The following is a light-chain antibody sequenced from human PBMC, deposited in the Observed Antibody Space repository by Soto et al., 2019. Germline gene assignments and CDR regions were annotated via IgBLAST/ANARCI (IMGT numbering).Light chain of an antibody. CDR3: QQYDTWPS. V-gene: IGKV3-15*01. J-gene: IGKJ2*01. Sequence: EIVLTQSPGTLSLSPGERATLSCRASQSVSSNYLAWYQQKPGQAPRLLISGASSRATGIPVRFSGSGSGTEFTLTISGLQSEDFAVYYCQQYDTWPSFGQGTKLQIK. CDR2: GAS. CDR1: QSVSSN.